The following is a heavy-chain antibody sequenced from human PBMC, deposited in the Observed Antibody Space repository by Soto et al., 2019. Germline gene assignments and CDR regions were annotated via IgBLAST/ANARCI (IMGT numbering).Heavy chain of an antibody. CDR3: AKVVSEGGWFDP. V-gene: IGHV3-23*01. Sequence: GGSLRLSCAASGFTFSSYGMSWVRQAPGKGLEWVSAISGSGGSTYYADSVKGRFTISRDNSKNTLYLQMNSLRAEDTAVYYCAKVVSEGGWFDPWGQGTLVTVSS. CDR1: GFTFSSYG. J-gene: IGHJ5*02. D-gene: IGHD2-15*01. CDR2: ISGSGGST.